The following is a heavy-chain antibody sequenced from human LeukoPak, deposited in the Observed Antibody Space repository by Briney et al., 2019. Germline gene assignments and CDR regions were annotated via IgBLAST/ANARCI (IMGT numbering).Heavy chain of an antibody. CDR2: IDWDSSRT. V-gene: IGHV3-43D*04. CDR1: GFTFHNHA. D-gene: IGHD6-19*01. J-gene: IGHJ4*02. Sequence: GGSLRLSCAASGFTFHNHAMHWVRQAPGKGPEWVSLIDWDSSRTYYTESVKGRFTISRDNSKNSLFLQMNSLRAEDTALYYCARGELPTGWLPDFWGQGTLVTVST. CDR3: ARGELPTGWLPDF.